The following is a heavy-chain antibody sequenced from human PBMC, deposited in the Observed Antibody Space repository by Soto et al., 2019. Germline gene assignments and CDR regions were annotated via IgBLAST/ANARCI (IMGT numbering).Heavy chain of an antibody. D-gene: IGHD3-3*01. J-gene: IGHJ6*02. V-gene: IGHV1-24*01. CDR3: ATDRYETTILGRGDYYYYGMDV. Sequence: SVKVSCKDSGYTQTELSMHWVRQAPGKGLEWMGGFDPEDGETIYAQKFQGRVIMTEDTSTDTAYMELSSLRSEDTAVYYCATDRYETTILGRGDYYYYGMDVWGQGTTVTVSS. CDR1: GYTQTELS. CDR2: FDPEDGET.